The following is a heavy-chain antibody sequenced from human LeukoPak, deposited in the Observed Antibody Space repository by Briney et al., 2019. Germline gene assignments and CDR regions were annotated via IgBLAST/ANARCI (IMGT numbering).Heavy chain of an antibody. V-gene: IGHV4-59*01. Sequence: SETLSLTCAVYCGSFSGYYWSWIRQPPGKGLEWIGYIYYSGSTNYNPSLKSRVTISVDTSKNQFSLKLSSVTAADTAVYYCAGGGYDILTGYYDYWGQGTLVTVSS. D-gene: IGHD3-9*01. CDR1: CGSFSGYY. CDR3: AGGGYDILTGYYDY. CDR2: IYYSGST. J-gene: IGHJ4*02.